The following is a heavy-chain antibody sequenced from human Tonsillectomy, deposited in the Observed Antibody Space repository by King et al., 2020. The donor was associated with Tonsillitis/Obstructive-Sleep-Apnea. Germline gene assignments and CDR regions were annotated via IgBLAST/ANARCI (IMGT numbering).Heavy chain of an antibody. CDR1: GGSFSGYY. J-gene: IGHJ4*02. D-gene: IGHD2-21*02. V-gene: IGHV4-34*01. CDR2: INHSGST. Sequence: VQLQQWGAGLLKPSETLSLTCAVYGGSFSGYYWSWIRQPPGKGLEWIGEINHSGSTNYNPSLKSRVTISVDTSKNQFSLKLSSVTAADTAVYYCAREGGDWTQANRGSRQVDYWGQGTLVTVSS. CDR3: AREGGDWTQANRGSRQVDY.